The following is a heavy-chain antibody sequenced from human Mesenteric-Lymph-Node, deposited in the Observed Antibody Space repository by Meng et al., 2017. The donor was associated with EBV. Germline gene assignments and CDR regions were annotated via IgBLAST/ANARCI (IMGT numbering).Heavy chain of an antibody. CDR2: IVPIFGTT. Sequence: QVQRVQSGDEVKKPGASVKVPCKASGGIFSSHAFSWVRQAPGQGLEWMGGIVPIFGTTTYAQKFQGRLTITADEATSTAHMELHGLRSDDTALYFCARGAATMPLEYWGQGALVTVSS. CDR3: ARGAATMPLEY. V-gene: IGHV1-69*01. D-gene: IGHD5-12*01. CDR1: GGIFSSHA. J-gene: IGHJ4*02.